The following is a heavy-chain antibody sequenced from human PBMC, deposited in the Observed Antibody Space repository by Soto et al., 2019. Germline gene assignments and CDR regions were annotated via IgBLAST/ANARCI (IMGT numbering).Heavy chain of an antibody. V-gene: IGHV4-30-4*01. Sequence: SEALSLTCTVSGDSISSPDYYWSWIRQAPGKGLELIGYVYYRGSIYYTPSFESRVSISIDTSKNQFSLRLTSVTAADSAVYFCARVTFTPNWFDSWGQGILVTVSS. CDR2: VYYRGSI. J-gene: IGHJ5*01. D-gene: IGHD3-16*01. CDR3: ARVTFTPNWFDS. CDR1: GDSISSPDYY.